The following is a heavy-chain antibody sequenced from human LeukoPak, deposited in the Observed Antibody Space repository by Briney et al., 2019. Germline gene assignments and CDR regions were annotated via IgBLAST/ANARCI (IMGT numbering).Heavy chain of an antibody. D-gene: IGHD3-22*01. CDR3: AKDLGIVVFNDAFDI. J-gene: IGHJ3*02. CDR1: GFTFSSYA. V-gene: IGHV3-23*01. Sequence: AGGSLRLSCAASGFTFSSYAMSWVRQAPGKGLEWVSAISGSGGSTYYADSVKGRFTISRDNSKNTLYLQMNSLRAEDTAVYYCAKDLGIVVFNDAFDIWGQGTMVTVSS. CDR2: ISGSGGST.